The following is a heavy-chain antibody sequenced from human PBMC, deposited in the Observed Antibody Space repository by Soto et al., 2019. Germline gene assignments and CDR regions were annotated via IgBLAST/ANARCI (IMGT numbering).Heavy chain of an antibody. CDR2: ISSSGNVV. V-gene: IGHV3-11*01. CDR1: GFTFSDYY. CDR3: ARGPPFDY. Sequence: QVPLVESGGGLVKPGGSLRLSCVASGFTFSDYYMSWIRQPPGKGLEWVSYISSSGNVVHYADSVKGRVSISRDNAKNSLYLQMSSLGADDTAVYYCARGPPFDYWGQGALITVSS. J-gene: IGHJ4*02.